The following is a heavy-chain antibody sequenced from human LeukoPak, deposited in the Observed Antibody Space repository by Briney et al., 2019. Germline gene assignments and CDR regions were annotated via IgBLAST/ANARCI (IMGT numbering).Heavy chain of an antibody. D-gene: IGHD6-19*01. CDR2: ISGSGGNT. CDR3: AKGDSSGWFYYFQY. Sequence: GRSLRFSCAASAFSFSRRAMSWLLQAPGKGLKWVSAISGSGGNTYYADSVKGRFTISRDNSKNTLYLQMNSLRAEDTAVYYCAKGDSSGWFYYFQYWGQGTLVTVSS. CDR1: AFSFSRRA. J-gene: IGHJ4*02. V-gene: IGHV3-23*01.